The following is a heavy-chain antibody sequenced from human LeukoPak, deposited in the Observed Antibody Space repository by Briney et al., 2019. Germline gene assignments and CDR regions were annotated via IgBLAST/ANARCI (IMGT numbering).Heavy chain of an antibody. D-gene: IGHD3-22*01. Sequence: GGSLRLSCAASGFSFSTYGMHWVRQAPGKGLEWVAVISYDGSNKYYADSVKGRFTISRDNSKNTLYLQMNSLRAEDAAVYYCAKEKEDYYDSSGYSPLGYWGQGTLVTVSS. CDR2: ISYDGSNK. J-gene: IGHJ4*02. CDR3: AKEKEDYYDSSGYSPLGY. V-gene: IGHV3-30*18. CDR1: GFSFSTYG.